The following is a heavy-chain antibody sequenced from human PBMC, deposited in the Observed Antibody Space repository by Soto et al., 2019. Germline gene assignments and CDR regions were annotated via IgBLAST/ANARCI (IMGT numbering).Heavy chain of an antibody. Sequence: GGSLRLSCAASGFTFSSYSMNWVRQAPGKGLEWVSYISSSSSTRYYADSVKGRFTISRDNAKNSLYLQMNSRRDEDTAVYYCARDQPVAGDYWGQGTLVTVSS. D-gene: IGHD6-19*01. V-gene: IGHV3-48*02. CDR2: ISSSSSTR. J-gene: IGHJ4*02. CDR1: GFTFSSYS. CDR3: ARDQPVAGDY.